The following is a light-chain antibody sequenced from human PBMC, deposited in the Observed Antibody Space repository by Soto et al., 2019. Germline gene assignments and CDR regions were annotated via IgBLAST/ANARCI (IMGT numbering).Light chain of an antibody. CDR1: QSISGW. CDR2: EAS. J-gene: IGKJ2*01. V-gene: IGKV1-5*03. CDR3: QQYESYSPFT. Sequence: DIQMTQSPSTLSASIGDRVTITCRASQSISGWLAWYQQKPGKAPKLLMYEASTLQSGVPPRFSGSGSGTEFTLTISSLQPDDFATYYCQQYESYSPFTFGQGTKLEIK.